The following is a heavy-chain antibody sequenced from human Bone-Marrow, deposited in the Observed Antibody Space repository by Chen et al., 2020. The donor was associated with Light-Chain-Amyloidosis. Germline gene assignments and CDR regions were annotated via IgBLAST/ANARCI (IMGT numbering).Heavy chain of an antibody. CDR3: ARDFPERPSTMIVVTDNWFDP. CDR1: GYTFTSYY. Sequence: GAEVKKPGASVKVSCKASGYTFTSYYMHWVRQAPGQGLEWMGIINPSGGSTSYAQKFQGRVTMTRDTSTSTVYMELSSLRSEDTAVYYCARDFPERPSTMIVVTDNWFDPWGQGTLVTVSS. CDR2: INPSGGST. V-gene: IGHV1-46*01. J-gene: IGHJ5*02. D-gene: IGHD3-22*01.